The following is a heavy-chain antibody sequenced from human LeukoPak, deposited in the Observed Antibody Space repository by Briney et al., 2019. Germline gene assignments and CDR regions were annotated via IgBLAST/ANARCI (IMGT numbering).Heavy chain of an antibody. CDR1: GFTVSSNY. J-gene: IGHJ4*02. D-gene: IGHD3-9*01. CDR3: ARVYRLRYFDWLLSPPYYFDY. V-gene: IGHV3-66*01. CDR2: IYSGGGT. Sequence: PGGSLRLSCAASGFTVSSNYMSWVRQAPGKGLEWVSVIYSGGGTYYADSVKGRFTISRDNSKNTLYLQMNSLRAEDTAVYYCARVYRLRYFDWLLSPPYYFDYWGQGTLVTVSS.